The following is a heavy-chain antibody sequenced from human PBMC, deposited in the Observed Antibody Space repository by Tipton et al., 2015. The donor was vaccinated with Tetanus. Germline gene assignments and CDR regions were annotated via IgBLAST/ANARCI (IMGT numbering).Heavy chain of an antibody. D-gene: IGHD6-19*01. CDR3: ATVPTIAVTGTALGGY. Sequence: TLSLTCTVSGDSISSSDYYWGWIRQPPGKGLEWIGSIYHTGNTYYNPSLKSRATVSVDTAKNQFSLMLSSVTSRDTPVYYCATVPTIAVTGTALGGYWGQGALVTVSS. V-gene: IGHV4-39*01. J-gene: IGHJ4*02. CDR2: IYHTGNT. CDR1: GDSISSSDYY.